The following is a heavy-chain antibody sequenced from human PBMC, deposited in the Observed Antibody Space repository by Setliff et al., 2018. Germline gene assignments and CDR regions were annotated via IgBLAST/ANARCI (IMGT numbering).Heavy chain of an antibody. J-gene: IGHJ4*02. CDR2: INAGNGHT. Sequence: ASVKVSCKASGYTFRSYAMNWVRQAPGQGLEWMGWINAGNGHTKYAQKLQGRVTMTTDTSTSTAYMELRSLRSDDTAVYYCASAAAGYCSGRSCYAKLYFDYWGQGTLVTVSS. D-gene: IGHD2-15*01. CDR1: GYTFRSYA. V-gene: IGHV1-18*01. CDR3: ASAAAGYCSGRSCYAKLYFDY.